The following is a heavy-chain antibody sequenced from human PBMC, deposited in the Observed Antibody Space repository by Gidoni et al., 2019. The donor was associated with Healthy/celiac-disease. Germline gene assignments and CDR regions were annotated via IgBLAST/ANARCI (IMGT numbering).Heavy chain of an antibody. Sequence: QVQLVESGGGVVPPGRSLRLSCAASVFTFSTYGMNCVRQAPGKGLEWVEVISYDGSNKYYADSLKVRVTIARDNSKNTLYLQMNSLRAEDTAVYYCAKDGGEPGLLWFGESFYGMDVWGQGTTVTVSS. CDR2: ISYDGSNK. CDR3: AKDGGEPGLLWFGESFYGMDV. CDR1: VFTFSTYG. D-gene: IGHD3-10*01. J-gene: IGHJ6*02. V-gene: IGHV3-30*18.